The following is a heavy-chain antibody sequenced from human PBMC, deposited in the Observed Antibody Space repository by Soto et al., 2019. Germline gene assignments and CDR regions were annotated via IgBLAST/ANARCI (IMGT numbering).Heavy chain of an antibody. CDR1: GYNFGAYW. V-gene: IGHV5-51*01. CDR2: IFPGDSDT. D-gene: IGHD1-20*01. CDR3: ARGGISGIPHVY. J-gene: IGHJ4*02. Sequence: GESLKISCQGSGYNFGAYWIGWVRQMPGKGLWWMGIIFPGDSDTRYRPSFQGQVTISVDKSINTAYLQWSSLKASDTAMYFCARGGISGIPHVYWRQGTQVTVSS.